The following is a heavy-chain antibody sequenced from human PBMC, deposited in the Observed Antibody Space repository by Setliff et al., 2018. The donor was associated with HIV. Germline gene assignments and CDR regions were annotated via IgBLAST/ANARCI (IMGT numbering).Heavy chain of an antibody. CDR1: GFTFSDHY. CDR2: TRNKANSYTT. CDR3: ARSRITMVRGETPHSSYYYYYMDV. V-gene: IGHV3-72*01. Sequence: GGSLRLSCAASGFTFSDHYMDWVRQAPGKGLEWVGRTRNKANSYTTEYAASVKGRFTISRDDSKNSLYLQMNSLKTEDTAVYYCARSRITMVRGETPHSSYYYYYMDVWGKGTTVTVSS. D-gene: IGHD3-10*01. J-gene: IGHJ6*03.